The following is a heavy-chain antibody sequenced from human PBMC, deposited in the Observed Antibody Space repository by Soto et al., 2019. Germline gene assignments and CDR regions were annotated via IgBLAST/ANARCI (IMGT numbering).Heavy chain of an antibody. Sequence: ASVKVSCKASGYMFTYYYIHWVRQGPGQGLEWMGIINPNSGTTTYAQSFQGRVTMTRDTSTSTVYMELTSLTSEDTAIYYCVRGPHSSGSLYYLDYWGQGTLVTVSS. CDR1: GYMFTYYY. CDR2: INPNSGTT. V-gene: IGHV1-46*01. CDR3: VRGPHSSGSLYYLDY. D-gene: IGHD3-22*01. J-gene: IGHJ4*02.